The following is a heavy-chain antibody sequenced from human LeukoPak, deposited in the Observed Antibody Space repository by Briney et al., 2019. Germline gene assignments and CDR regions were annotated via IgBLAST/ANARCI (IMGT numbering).Heavy chain of an antibody. D-gene: IGHD1-1*01. CDR2: IYYSGST. CDR3: ARDTHNWNDRAFDI. Sequence: SETLSLTCAVSGGSISSSTSYWGWIRQPPGKGLEWIGYIYYSGSTNYNPSLKSRVTISVDTSKNQFSLKLSSVTAADTAVYYCARDTHNWNDRAFDIWGQGTMVTVSS. V-gene: IGHV4-61*01. J-gene: IGHJ3*02. CDR1: GGSISSSTSY.